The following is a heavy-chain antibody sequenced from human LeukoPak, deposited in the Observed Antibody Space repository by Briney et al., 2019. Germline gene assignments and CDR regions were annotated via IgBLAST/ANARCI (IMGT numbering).Heavy chain of an antibody. CDR3: ARVARGVNPWDFDY. CDR2: INSDGSST. CDR1: GFRFSGYW. J-gene: IGHJ4*02. Sequence: GGSLRLSCEGSGFRFSGYWMHWVRQAPGKGLVWVSRINSDGSSTSYADSVKGRFTISRDNAKNTLYLQMNSLRAEDTAVYYCARVARGVNPWDFDYWGQGTLVTVSS. D-gene: IGHD3-10*01. V-gene: IGHV3-74*01.